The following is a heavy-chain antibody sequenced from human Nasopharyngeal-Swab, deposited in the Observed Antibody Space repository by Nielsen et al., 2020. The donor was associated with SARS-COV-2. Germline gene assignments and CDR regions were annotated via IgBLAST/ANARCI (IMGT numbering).Heavy chain of an antibody. J-gene: IGHJ4*02. V-gene: IGHV1-46*01. CDR3: ARDEGDQLLHYGYSSSWYPGY. D-gene: IGHD6-13*01. CDR2: INPSGGST. CDR1: GYTFTSYY. Sequence: ASVKVSCKASGYTFTSYYMHWVRQAPGQGLEWMGIINPSGGSTSYAQKFQGRVTMTRDTSTSTVYMELSSLRSEDTAVYYCARDEGDQLLHYGYSSSWYPGYWGQGTLVTVPS.